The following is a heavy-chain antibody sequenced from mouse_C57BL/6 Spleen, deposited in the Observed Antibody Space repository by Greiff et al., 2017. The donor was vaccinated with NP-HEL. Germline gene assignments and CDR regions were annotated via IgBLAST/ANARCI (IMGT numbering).Heavy chain of an antibody. CDR2: IHPNSGST. Sequence: QVQLQQPGAELVKPGASVKLSCKASGYTFTSYWMHWVKQRPGQGLEWIGMIHPNSGSTNYNEKVKSKATLTVDKSSSTAYMQLSRLTSEDSAVYYCARVYYCSSYDDYWGQGTTLTVSS. D-gene: IGHD1-1*01. CDR3: ARVYYCSSYDDY. CDR1: GYTFTSYW. J-gene: IGHJ2*01. V-gene: IGHV1-64*01.